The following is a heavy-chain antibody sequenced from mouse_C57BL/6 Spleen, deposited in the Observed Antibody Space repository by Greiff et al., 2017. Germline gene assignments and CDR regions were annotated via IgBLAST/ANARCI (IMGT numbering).Heavy chain of an antibody. CDR3: TRGRSNYAYFDY. CDR2: IDPETGGT. J-gene: IGHJ2*01. Sequence: VQLVESGAELVRPGASVTLSCKASGYTFTDYEMHWVKQTPVHGLEWIGAIDPETGGTAYNQKFKGKAILTADKSSSTAYMELRSLTSEDSAVYYCTRGRSNYAYFDYWGQGTTLTVSS. CDR1: GYTFTDYE. D-gene: IGHD2-5*01. V-gene: IGHV1-15*01.